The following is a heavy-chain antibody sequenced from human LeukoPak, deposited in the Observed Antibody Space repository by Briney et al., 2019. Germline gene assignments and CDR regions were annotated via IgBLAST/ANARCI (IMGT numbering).Heavy chain of an antibody. CDR2: IYTSGST. CDR3: AGSLTYYYDSSGYNY. CDR1: GGSISSGSYY. D-gene: IGHD3-22*01. V-gene: IGHV4-61*02. Sequence: SQTLPLTCTVSGGSISSGSYYWSWNRQPAGKGLEWIGRIYTSGSTNYNPSLKSRVTISVDTSKNQFSLKLSSVTAADTAVYYCAGSLTYYYDSSGYNYWGQGTLVTVSS. J-gene: IGHJ4*02.